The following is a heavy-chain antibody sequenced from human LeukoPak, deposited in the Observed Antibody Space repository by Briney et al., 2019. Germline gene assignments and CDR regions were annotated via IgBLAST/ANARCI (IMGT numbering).Heavy chain of an antibody. CDR3: ARHDSFIPY. J-gene: IGHJ4*02. CDR1: GFTFSDYA. CDR2: ISDTGRRT. D-gene: IGHD5-18*01. V-gene: IGHV3-23*01. Sequence: GGSLRLSCAASGFTFSDYAMSWVRQAAGKGLEWVSGISDTGRRTCYTDSVKGRFTISRDDSKKTVYLQMKTLTAEDTAIYFCARHDSFIPYWGQGTLVTVSS.